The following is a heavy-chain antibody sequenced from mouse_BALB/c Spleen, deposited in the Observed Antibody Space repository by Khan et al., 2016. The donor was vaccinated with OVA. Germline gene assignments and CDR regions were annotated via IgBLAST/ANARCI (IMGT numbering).Heavy chain of an antibody. Sequence: QVQLQQSGAELVRPGVSVKISCKGSGYTFTDFTMHWVKQSHAKSLEWIGVVNTYYGDATYNQKFKGKATMTVDKSSTTAYMELARLTSEDSAINFCAMGGGGDRFAYWGQGTLVTVSA. CDR2: VNTYYGDA. J-gene: IGHJ3*01. CDR1: GYTFTDFT. V-gene: IGHV1S137*01. CDR3: AMGGGGDRFAY.